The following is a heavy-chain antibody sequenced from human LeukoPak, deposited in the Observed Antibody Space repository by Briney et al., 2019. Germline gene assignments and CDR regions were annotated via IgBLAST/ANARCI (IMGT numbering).Heavy chain of an antibody. D-gene: IGHD2-2*01. CDR3: AGGYERFILDY. J-gene: IGHJ4*02. V-gene: IGHV3-30*03. CDR1: GFTFSSYG. Sequence: GGSLRLSCAASGFTFSSYGMHWVRQAPGKGLEWVAVISYDGSNKYYADSVKGRFTISRDNSKNTLYLQMNSLRAEDTAVYYCAGGYERFILDYWGQGTLVTVSS. CDR2: ISYDGSNK.